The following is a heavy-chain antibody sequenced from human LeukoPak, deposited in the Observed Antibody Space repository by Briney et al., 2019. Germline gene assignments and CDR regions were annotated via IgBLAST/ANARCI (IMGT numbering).Heavy chain of an antibody. CDR2: ISSSSSYI. CDR3: ARARRSGSYATYYFDH. V-gene: IGHV3-21*01. J-gene: IGHJ4*02. CDR1: GFTFSSYS. D-gene: IGHD1-26*01. Sequence: GESLRLSCAASGFTFSSYSVNWVRQAPGKGLEWVSSISSSSSYIYYADSVKGRFTISRDNAKNSLYLQMNSLRAEDTAVYYCARARRSGSYATYYFDHWGQGTLVTVSS.